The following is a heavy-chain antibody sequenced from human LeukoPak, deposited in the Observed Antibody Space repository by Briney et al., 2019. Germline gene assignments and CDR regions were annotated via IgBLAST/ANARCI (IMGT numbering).Heavy chain of an antibody. V-gene: IGHV4-59*01. CDR2: IYYSGST. CDR1: GGSISSYY. Sequence: PSETLSLTCTVSGGSISSYYWSWIRQPPGKGLEWIGYIYYSGSTNYNPSLKSRVTISVDTSKNQFSLKLCSVTAADTAVYYCARDVGMAVAGHHWFDPWGQGTLVTVSS. D-gene: IGHD6-19*01. J-gene: IGHJ5*02. CDR3: ARDVGMAVAGHHWFDP.